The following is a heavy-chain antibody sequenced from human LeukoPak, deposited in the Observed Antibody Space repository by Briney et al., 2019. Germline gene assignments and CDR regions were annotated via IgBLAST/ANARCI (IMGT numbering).Heavy chain of an antibody. Sequence: KPSETLSLTCAVYGGSFSGYYWSWIRQPPGKGLEWIGEINHSGSTNYNPSLKSRVTMSVDTSKNQFSLKLSSVTAADTAVYYCAGEFYYYDSSGFDYWGQGTLVTVSS. CDR2: INHSGST. CDR3: AGEFYYYDSSGFDY. CDR1: GGSFSGYY. J-gene: IGHJ4*02. D-gene: IGHD3-22*01. V-gene: IGHV4-34*01.